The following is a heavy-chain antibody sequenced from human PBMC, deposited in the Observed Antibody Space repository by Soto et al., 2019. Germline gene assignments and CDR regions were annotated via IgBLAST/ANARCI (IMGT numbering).Heavy chain of an antibody. CDR1: GFTFSSYS. D-gene: IGHD6-19*01. J-gene: IGHJ6*02. Sequence: PGGSLRLSCAVSGFTFSSYSMHWVRQAPGKGLEWVAVISYDGDNKYNADAVKGRFTISRDYSKDTLYLQMSSLRPEDTAVYYCARDMNMAVTGRAVFYYNYGMDVWGPGTTVTVSS. CDR2: ISYDGDNK. V-gene: IGHV3-30-3*01. CDR3: ARDMNMAVTGRAVFYYNYGMDV.